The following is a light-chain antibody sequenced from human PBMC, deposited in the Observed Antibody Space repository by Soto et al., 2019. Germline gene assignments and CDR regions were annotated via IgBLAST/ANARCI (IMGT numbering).Light chain of an antibody. CDR3: QQVYDFPHT. V-gene: IGKV1-39*01. CDR1: QTINNY. CDR2: GAS. Sequence: DIQVTQSPSSMSTSVGERVSITCRTSQTINNYLNWYRQKPGKVPEVLIYGASSLQRGVSSRFVGSASGTYFTLTISSLQPEDFATYYCQQVYDFPHTFGQGT. J-gene: IGKJ2*01.